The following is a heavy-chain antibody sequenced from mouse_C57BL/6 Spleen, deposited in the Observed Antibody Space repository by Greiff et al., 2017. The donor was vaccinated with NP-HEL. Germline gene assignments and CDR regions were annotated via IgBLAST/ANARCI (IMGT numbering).Heavy chain of an antibody. CDR1: GFTFSDYG. J-gene: IGHJ4*01. V-gene: IGHV5-17*01. Sequence: EVQLVESGGGLVKPGGSLKLSCAASGFTFSDYGMHWVRQAPEKGLEWVAYISSGSSTIYYADTVKGRFTISRANAKNTLFLQMTSLRSEDTAMYYCARRWLECAMDDWGQGTSVTVSS. CDR2: ISSGSSTI. D-gene: IGHD2-3*01. CDR3: ARRWLECAMDD.